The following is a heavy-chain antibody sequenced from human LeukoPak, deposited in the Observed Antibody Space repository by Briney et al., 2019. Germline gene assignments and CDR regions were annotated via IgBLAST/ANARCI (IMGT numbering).Heavy chain of an antibody. J-gene: IGHJ4*02. V-gene: IGHV3-21*01. Sequence: GGSLRLSCEASGSLRVYAMSWVRQAPGKGLEWVLSISSSGSYMYYTDSVKGRFTISRDNARNSVSLQMNSLRVEGTAVYYCAVHPRANTPDVDYWGQGTLVTVSS. D-gene: IGHD2-2*02. CDR1: GSLRVYA. CDR2: ISSSGSYM. CDR3: AVHPRANTPDVDY.